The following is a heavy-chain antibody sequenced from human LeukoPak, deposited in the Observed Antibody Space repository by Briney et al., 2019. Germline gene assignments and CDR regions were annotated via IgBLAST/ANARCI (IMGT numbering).Heavy chain of an antibody. CDR3: ARDYSSPGNFDY. Sequence: GGSLRLSCAASEFTFSSSWMSWVRQAPGKGLEWVANIKQDGSEKSYVVSVKGRFTISRDNAKNSLYLQMNSLRAEDTAVYYCARDYSSPGNFDYWGQGTLVTVSS. J-gene: IGHJ4*02. CDR1: EFTFSSSW. V-gene: IGHV3-7*01. D-gene: IGHD6-13*01. CDR2: IKQDGSEK.